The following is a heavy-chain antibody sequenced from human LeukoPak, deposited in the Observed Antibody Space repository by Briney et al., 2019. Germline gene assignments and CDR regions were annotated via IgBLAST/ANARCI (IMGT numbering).Heavy chain of an antibody. CDR3: ARWSNTAMV. D-gene: IGHD5-18*01. V-gene: IGHV4-34*01. CDR2: INHSGST. J-gene: IGHJ4*02. CDR1: GGSFSGYY. Sequence: KPSETLSLTCAVYGGSFSGYYWSCIRQPPGKGLEWIGEINHSGSTNYNPSLKSRVTISVDTSKNQFSLKLSSVTAADTAVYYCARWSNTAMVWGQGTLVTVSS.